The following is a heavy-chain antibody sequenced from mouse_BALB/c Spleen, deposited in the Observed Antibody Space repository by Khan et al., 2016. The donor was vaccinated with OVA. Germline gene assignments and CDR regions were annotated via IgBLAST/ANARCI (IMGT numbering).Heavy chain of an antibody. V-gene: IGHV9-3-1*01. J-gene: IGHJ2*01. CDR1: GYTFTNYG. D-gene: IGHD2-14*01. Sequence: QIQLVQSGPELKKPGETVKISCKASGYTFTNYGMNWVKQAPGKGLKWMGWINTDTGEPTYADDFKGRLAFSLETSASTAYLQINNLKNEDSATYFCARDYYRCDPFDYWGQGTTLTVSS. CDR3: ARDYYRCDPFDY. CDR2: INTDTGEP.